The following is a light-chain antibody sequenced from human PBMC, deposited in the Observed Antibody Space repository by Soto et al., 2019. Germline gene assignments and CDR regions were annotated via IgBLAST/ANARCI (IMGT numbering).Light chain of an antibody. CDR3: QSYDSSLSVV. J-gene: IGLJ2*01. CDR1: SSNIGAGYD. V-gene: IGLV1-40*01. Sequence: QSVLTQPPSVSGAPGQRVTISCTGSSSNIGAGYDVHWYQQLPGTAPKLLIYGNINRPSGVPDRFSGSKSGTSASLVITGLQDEDEADYYCQSYDSSLSVVFGGGTKLTVL. CDR2: GNI.